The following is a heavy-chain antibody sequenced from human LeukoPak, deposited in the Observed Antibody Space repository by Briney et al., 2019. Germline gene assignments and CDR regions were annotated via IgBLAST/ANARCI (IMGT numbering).Heavy chain of an antibody. V-gene: IGHV3-30*14. Sequence: GGSLRLSCAASGFTFSSYAMHWVRQAPGKGLEWVAVISYDGSNKYYADSVKGRFTISRDNSKNTLYLQMNSLRAEDTAVYYCARSRTFYGYDAFDIWGQGTMVTVSS. J-gene: IGHJ3*02. CDR3: ARSRTFYGYDAFDI. D-gene: IGHD2/OR15-2a*01. CDR2: ISYDGSNK. CDR1: GFTFSSYA.